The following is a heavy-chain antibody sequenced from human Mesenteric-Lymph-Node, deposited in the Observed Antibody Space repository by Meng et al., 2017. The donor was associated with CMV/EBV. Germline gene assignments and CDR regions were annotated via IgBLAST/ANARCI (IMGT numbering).Heavy chain of an antibody. CDR3: ARGGYCRSTTCYQVFDS. V-gene: IGHV3-20*01. Sequence: FTLEDYGRTWVPQTPGKGLEWVAGINWNGASAGYADSVKGRFTISRDNAKNSLYLQMSSLRVEDTALYHCARGGYCRSTTCYQVFDSWGQGTLVTVSS. J-gene: IGHJ5*01. CDR1: FTLEDYG. D-gene: IGHD2-2*01. CDR2: INWNGASA.